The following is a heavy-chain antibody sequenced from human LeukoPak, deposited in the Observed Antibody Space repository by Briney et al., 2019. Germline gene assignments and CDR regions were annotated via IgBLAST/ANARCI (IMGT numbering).Heavy chain of an antibody. CDR1: GFTFSSYG. V-gene: IGHV3-30*02. Sequence: SGGSLRLSCAASGFTFSSYGMHWVRQAPGKGLEWVAVIWYDGSNKYYADSVKGRFTISRDNSKDTLYLQMNSLRAEDTAVYYCAKDRGQWLVLYGMDVWGQGTTVTVSS. CDR2: IWYDGSNK. J-gene: IGHJ6*02. D-gene: IGHD6-19*01. CDR3: AKDRGQWLVLYGMDV.